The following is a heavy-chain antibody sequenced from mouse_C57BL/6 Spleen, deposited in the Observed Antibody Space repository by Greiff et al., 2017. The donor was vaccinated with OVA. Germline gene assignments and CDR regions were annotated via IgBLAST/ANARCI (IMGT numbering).Heavy chain of an antibody. Sequence: EVKLMESGGGLVQPGGSMKLSCVASGFTFSNYWMNWVRQSPEKGLEWVAQIRLKSDNYATHYAESVKGRFTISRDDSKSSVYLQMNNLRAEDTGIYYCTGRTPAMDYWGQGTSVTVSS. V-gene: IGHV6-3*01. CDR3: TGRTPAMDY. CDR1: GFTFSNYW. J-gene: IGHJ4*01. CDR2: IRLKSDNYAT.